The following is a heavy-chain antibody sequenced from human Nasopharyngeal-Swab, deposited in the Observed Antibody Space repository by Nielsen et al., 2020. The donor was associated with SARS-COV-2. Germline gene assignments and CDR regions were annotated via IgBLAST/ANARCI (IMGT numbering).Heavy chain of an antibody. Sequence: ASVKVSCKASGYTFTGYYMHWVRQAPGQGLEWMGRINPNSGGTNYAQKFQGRVTMTTDTSTSTAYMELRSLRSDDTAVYYCARDSKGSGHSGAFDIWGQGTMVTVSS. D-gene: IGHD2-15*01. J-gene: IGHJ3*02. CDR2: INPNSGGT. CDR3: ARDSKGSGHSGAFDI. CDR1: GYTFTGYY. V-gene: IGHV1-2*06.